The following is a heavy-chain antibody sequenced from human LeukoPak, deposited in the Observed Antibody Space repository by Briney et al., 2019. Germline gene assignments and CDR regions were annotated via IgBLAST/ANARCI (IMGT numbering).Heavy chain of an antibody. Sequence: AGGSLRLSCAASGFTFSSYAMHWVRQAPGKGLEWVAVISYDGSNKYYADSVKGRFTISRDNSKNTLYPQMNSLRAEDTAVYYCASSYQLPQRHFDYWGQGTLVTVSS. CDR1: GFTFSSYA. CDR3: ASSYQLPQRHFDY. V-gene: IGHV3-30-3*01. J-gene: IGHJ4*02. D-gene: IGHD2-2*01. CDR2: ISYDGSNK.